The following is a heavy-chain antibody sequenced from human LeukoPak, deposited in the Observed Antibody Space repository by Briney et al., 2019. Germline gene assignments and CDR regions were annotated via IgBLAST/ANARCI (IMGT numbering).Heavy chain of an antibody. CDR1: GFTFSSYS. CDR2: ISTSSSYI. J-gene: IGHJ4*02. CDR3: GRDYYDVGKHHTPDY. V-gene: IGHV3-21*04. Sequence: GGSLRLSCAASGFTFSSYSMNWVRQAPGKGLEWVSFISTSSSYIYYADSVKGRFTISRDNAKNSLYLQMNSLRAEDTAVYFCGRDYYDVGKHHTPDYWGQGTLVTVPS. D-gene: IGHD3-22*01.